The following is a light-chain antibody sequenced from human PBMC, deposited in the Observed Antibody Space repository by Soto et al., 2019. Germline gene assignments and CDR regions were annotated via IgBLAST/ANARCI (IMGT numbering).Light chain of an antibody. CDR3: MQSLQSLT. J-gene: IGKJ4*01. Sequence: VMTQSPLSLPVTPGEPASISCRSSQSLLHSDGYHHLDWYLQKPGQSPQLLIYLASHRASGVPDRFSGNGSGTDFTLKISRLEGEDVGVYYCMQSLQSLTVGGGTTVEIK. V-gene: IGKV2-28*01. CDR2: LAS. CDR1: QSLLHSDGYHH.